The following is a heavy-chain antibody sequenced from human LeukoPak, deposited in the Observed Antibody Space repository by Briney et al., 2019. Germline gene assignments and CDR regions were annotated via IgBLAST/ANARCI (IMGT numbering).Heavy chain of an antibody. D-gene: IGHD3-22*01. V-gene: IGHV3-30*18. CDR1: GFTFSSYG. Sequence: QAGGSLRLSCAASGFTFSSYGMHWVRQAPGKGLEWVAVISYDGSNKYYADSVKGRFTISRDNSKNTLYLQMNSLRAEDTAVYYCAKGYYYDSSGYSFDYWGQGTLVTVSS. CDR3: AKGYYYDSSGYSFDY. CDR2: ISYDGSNK. J-gene: IGHJ4*02.